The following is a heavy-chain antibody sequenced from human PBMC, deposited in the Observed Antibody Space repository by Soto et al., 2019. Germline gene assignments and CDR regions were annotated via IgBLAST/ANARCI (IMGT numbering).Heavy chain of an antibody. D-gene: IGHD2-21*01. V-gene: IGHV3-30-3*01. CDR3: ARAEHTGIDY. CDR2: ISYDGSNK. CDR1: GFTFSSYA. J-gene: IGHJ4*02. Sequence: QVQLVESGGGVVQPGRSLRLSCAASGFTFSSYAMHWVRQAPGKGLEWVAVISYDGSNKYYADSVKGRFTISRDNSKNTLYLQMNSLRAEDTAVYYCARAEHTGIDYWGQGTLVTVSS.